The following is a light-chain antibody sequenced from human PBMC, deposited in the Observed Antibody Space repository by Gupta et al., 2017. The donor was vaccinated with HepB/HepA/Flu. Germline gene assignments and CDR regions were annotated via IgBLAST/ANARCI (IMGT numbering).Light chain of an antibody. Sequence: SYVLTHRLSVSVAPGQTARITCGGNDIGSKSVYWYQHRSGQAPMLVIYYDSGRPLGIPERCSGSNAGNTATLTISRVEAGDEADYYCQVWDSGSDHLVFGTGTTVTVL. V-gene: IGLV3-21*04. CDR3: QVWDSGSDHLV. CDR2: YDS. CDR1: DIGSKS. J-gene: IGLJ1*01.